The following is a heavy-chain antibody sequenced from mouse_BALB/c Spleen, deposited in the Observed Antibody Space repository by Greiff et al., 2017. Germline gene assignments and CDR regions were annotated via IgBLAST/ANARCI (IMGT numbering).Heavy chain of an antibody. CDR3: ARYGNYVDYYAMDY. Sequence: VKVVESGPGLVAPSQSLSITCTVSGFSLTGYGVNWVRQPPGKGLEWLGMIWGDGSTDYNSALKSRLSISKDNSKSQVFLKMNSLQTDDTARYYCARYGNYVDYYAMDYWGQGTSVTVSS. CDR2: IWGDGST. J-gene: IGHJ4*01. CDR1: GFSLTGYG. D-gene: IGHD2-10*02. V-gene: IGHV2-6-7*01.